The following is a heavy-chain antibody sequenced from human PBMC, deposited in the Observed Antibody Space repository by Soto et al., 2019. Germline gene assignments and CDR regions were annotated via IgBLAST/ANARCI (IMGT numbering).Heavy chain of an antibody. J-gene: IGHJ1*01. CDR3: ARDRYYYDSSGYYLEYFQH. Sequence: QVQLVQSGAEVKKPGASVKVSCKASGYTFTGYYMHWVRQAPGQGLEWMGGINPNSGGTNYAQKVQGRVTMTRDTSISTAYMELSRLRSDDTAVYYCARDRYYYDSSGYYLEYFQHWGQGTLVTVSS. V-gene: IGHV1-2*02. D-gene: IGHD3-22*01. CDR2: INPNSGGT. CDR1: GYTFTGYY.